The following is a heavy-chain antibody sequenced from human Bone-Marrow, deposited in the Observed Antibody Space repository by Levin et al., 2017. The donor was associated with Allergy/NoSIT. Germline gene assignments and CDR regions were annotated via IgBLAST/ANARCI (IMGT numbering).Heavy chain of an antibody. J-gene: IGHJ4*02. CDR2: MNPNSGNT. CDR1: GYTFTSYD. V-gene: IGHV1-8*01. CDR3: AREVLFDPLKLELDY. Sequence: GESLKISCKASGYTFTSYDINWVRQATGQGLEWMGWMNPNSGNTGYAQKFQGRVTMTRNTSISTAYMELSSLRSEDTAVYYCAREVLFDPLKLELDYWGQGTLVTVSS. D-gene: IGHD1-1*01.